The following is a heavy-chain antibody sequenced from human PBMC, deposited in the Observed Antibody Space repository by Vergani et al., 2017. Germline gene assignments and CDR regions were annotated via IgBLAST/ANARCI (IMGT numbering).Heavy chain of an antibody. CDR2: ISWNSGSI. Sequence: EVQLVESGGGLVQPGRSLRLSCAASGFTFDDYAMHWVRQAPGKGLEWVSGISWNSGSIGYADSVKGRFTISRDNAKNSLCLQMNSLRAEDTALYYCAKEGYCSSTSCPFDYWGQGTLVTVSS. J-gene: IGHJ4*02. D-gene: IGHD2-2*01. CDR3: AKEGYCSSTSCPFDY. CDR1: GFTFDDYA. V-gene: IGHV3-9*01.